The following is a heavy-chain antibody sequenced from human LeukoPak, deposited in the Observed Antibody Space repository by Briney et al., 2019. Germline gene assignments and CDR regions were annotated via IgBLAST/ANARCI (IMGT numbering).Heavy chain of an antibody. J-gene: IGHJ4*02. CDR2: IFHSGST. Sequence: PSETLSLTCAVSGYSISSGYYWGWIRQPPGKGLEWIGSIFHSGSTYYNPSLKSRVTISVDTSKNQFSLKLSSVTAADTAVYYCARDPVRDYGDYWGQGTLVTVSS. CDR1: GYSISSGYY. CDR3: ARDPVRDYGDY. D-gene: IGHD4-17*01. V-gene: IGHV4-38-2*02.